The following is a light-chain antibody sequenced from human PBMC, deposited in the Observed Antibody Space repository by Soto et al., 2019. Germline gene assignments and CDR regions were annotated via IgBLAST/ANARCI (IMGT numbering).Light chain of an antibody. CDR3: SSYTSSSTVD. CDR1: SSDVGGYNY. CDR2: DVS. Sequence: QSVLTQPASVSGSPGQSITISCTGTSSDVGGYNYVSWYQQHPGKAPKLMIYDVSNRPSGVSNRFSGSKSGNTASLTISGLQAEDEADYYCSSYTSSSTVDFGTWTKLTVL. V-gene: IGLV2-14*01. J-gene: IGLJ1*01.